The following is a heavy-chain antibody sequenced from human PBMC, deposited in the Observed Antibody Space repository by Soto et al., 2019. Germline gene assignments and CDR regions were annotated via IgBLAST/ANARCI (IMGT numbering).Heavy chain of an antibody. CDR2: IKSKTDGGTT. V-gene: IGHV3-15*01. J-gene: IGHJ4*02. CDR1: GFTFSNAW. Sequence: GGSLRLSCAASGFTFSNAWMSWVRQAPGKGLEWVGRIKSKTDGGTTDYAAPVKGRFTISRDDSKNTLYLQMNSLKAEDTAVYYCTTREPLAKFDYWGQGALVTVSS. CDR3: TTREPLAKFDY.